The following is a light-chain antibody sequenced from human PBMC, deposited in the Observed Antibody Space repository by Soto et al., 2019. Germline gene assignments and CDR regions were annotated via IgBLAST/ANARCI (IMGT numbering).Light chain of an antibody. CDR2: DVS. CDR1: SSDVGGYTY. CDR3: SSYTTSNTRQIV. V-gene: IGLV2-14*01. J-gene: IGLJ1*01. Sequence: QSVLTQPASVSGSPGQAITISCTGTSSDVGGYTYVSWYQQHPGKAPKFIIYDVSNRPSGVSNRFSGSKSGNTASLTISGLQAEDEADYYCSSYTTSNTRQIVFVTGTKVTVL.